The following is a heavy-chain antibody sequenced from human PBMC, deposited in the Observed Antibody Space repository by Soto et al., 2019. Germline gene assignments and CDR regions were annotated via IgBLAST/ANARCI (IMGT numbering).Heavy chain of an antibody. Sequence: QVQLQESGPGLVKPSETLSLTCTVSGGSISSYYWSWIRQPPGKGLEWIGYIYYSGSTNYNPSLKSRVTISVDTSKNQFSLKLSSVTAADTAVYYCARDSGKYEAGRVSDGMDVWGQGTTVTVSS. CDR2: IYYSGST. D-gene: IGHD6-13*01. CDR1: GGSISSYY. V-gene: IGHV4-59*01. CDR3: ARDSGKYEAGRVSDGMDV. J-gene: IGHJ6*02.